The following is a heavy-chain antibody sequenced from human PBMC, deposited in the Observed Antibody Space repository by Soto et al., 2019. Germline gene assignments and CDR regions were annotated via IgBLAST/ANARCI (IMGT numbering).Heavy chain of an antibody. CDR1: GSTFSSYG. CDR3: ARQHRDILTGLRWNGMDV. Sequence: PGGSLRLSCAASGSTFSSYGMHWFRQAPGKGLEWVAVIWYDGSNKYYADSVKGRFTISRDNSKNTLYLQMNSLRAEDTAVYYCARQHRDILTGLRWNGMDVWGQGTTVTVSS. CDR2: IWYDGSNK. D-gene: IGHD3-9*01. J-gene: IGHJ6*02. V-gene: IGHV3-33*01.